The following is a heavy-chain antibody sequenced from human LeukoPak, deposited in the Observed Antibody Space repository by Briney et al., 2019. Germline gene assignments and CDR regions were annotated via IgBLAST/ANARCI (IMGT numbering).Heavy chain of an antibody. CDR1: GGSINSDGYF. CDR3: AREGTGFCTNGVCYTAT. CDR2: IYHSGST. Sequence: PSQTLSLTCTVSGGSINSDGYFWSWIRQPPGKGLEWIGYIYHSGSTYYNPSLKSRVTISLDGSKNQFSLKLSSVTAADTAVYYCAREGTGFCTNGVCYTATWGQGTLVTVSS. J-gene: IGHJ5*02. V-gene: IGHV4-30-2*01. D-gene: IGHD2-8*01.